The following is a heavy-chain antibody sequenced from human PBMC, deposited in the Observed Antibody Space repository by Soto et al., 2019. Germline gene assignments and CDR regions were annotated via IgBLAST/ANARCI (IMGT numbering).Heavy chain of an antibody. V-gene: IGHV1-18*01. CDR3: ARDVAVAGPDYYYGMEV. J-gene: IGHJ6*02. CDR1: GYTFTSYG. D-gene: IGHD6-19*01. CDR2: ISAYNGNT. Sequence: ASVKVSCKASGYTFTSYGISWVRQAPGQGLEWMGWISAYNGNTNYAQKLQGRVTMTTDTSTSTAYMELRSLRSDDTAVYYCARDVAVAGPDYYYGMEVWGQGTTVTVSS.